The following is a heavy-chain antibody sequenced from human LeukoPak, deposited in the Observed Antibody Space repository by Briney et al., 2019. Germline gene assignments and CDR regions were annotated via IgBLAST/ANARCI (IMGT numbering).Heavy chain of an antibody. CDR1: GGSFSGYY. V-gene: IGHV4-34*01. D-gene: IGHD2-8*01. Sequence: SETLSLTCAVYGGSFSGYYWSWIRQPPGKGLEWIGEINHSGSTNYNPSLKSRVTISADTSKNQFSLKLSSVTAADTAVYYCARVRAIGYCTNWGQGTLVTVSS. J-gene: IGHJ4*02. CDR3: ARVRAIGYCTN. CDR2: INHSGST.